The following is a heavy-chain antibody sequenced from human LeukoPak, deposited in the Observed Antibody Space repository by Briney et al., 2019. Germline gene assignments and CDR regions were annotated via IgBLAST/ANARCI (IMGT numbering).Heavy chain of an antibody. J-gene: IGHJ6*03. D-gene: IGHD1-26*01. CDR1: GFTFSTYG. CDR3: AKDGDTVSGTYYFDMDV. CDR2: IRYDATNK. Sequence: GGSLRLSCAASGFTFSTYGMHWVRQAPGKGLEWVAFIRYDATNKYYADSVKARFTISRDNSRNTLYLQMNSLRAEDTALYYCAKDGDTVSGTYYFDMDVWGKGTTVTISS. V-gene: IGHV3-30*02.